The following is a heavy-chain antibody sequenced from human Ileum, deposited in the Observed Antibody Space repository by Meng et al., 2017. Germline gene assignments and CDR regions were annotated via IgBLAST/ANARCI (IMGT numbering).Heavy chain of an antibody. CDR3: GNDEIRSSTDYGRGTAS. Sequence: GESLKISCTTSGFTFSSYGMHWVRQAPGKGLQWVAHIWYDGRNQYYADSVKGRFTISRDNYKNTLYLQMNSLKAEDTAVYYCGNDEIRSSTDYGRGTASWGQGTLVTVSS. V-gene: IGHV3-33*06. CDR2: IWYDGRNQ. J-gene: IGHJ5*02. CDR1: GFTFSSYG. D-gene: IGHD4/OR15-4a*01.